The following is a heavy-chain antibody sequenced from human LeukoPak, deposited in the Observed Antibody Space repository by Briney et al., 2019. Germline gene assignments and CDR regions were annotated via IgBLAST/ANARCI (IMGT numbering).Heavy chain of an antibody. CDR3: SKNPPLPPWSGYSNNWFDP. J-gene: IGHJ5*02. CDR1: GFTFSSYA. CDR2: ISGSGGST. V-gene: IGHV3-23*01. Sequence: GGSLRLSCAASGFTFSSYAMSWVRQAPGKGLEWVSAISGSGGSTYYADSVKGRFTISRDNSKNTLYLQMNSLRAEDTAVYYCSKNPPLPPWSGYSNNWFDPWGQGTLVTVSS. D-gene: IGHD3-3*01.